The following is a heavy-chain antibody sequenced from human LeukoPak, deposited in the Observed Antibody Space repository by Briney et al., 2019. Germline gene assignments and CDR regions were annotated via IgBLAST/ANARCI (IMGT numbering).Heavy chain of an antibody. CDR1: GFTFSSYS. V-gene: IGHV3-48*02. CDR2: ISSSSSTI. Sequence: GGSLRLSCAASGFTFSSYSMNWVRQAPGKGLEWVSYISSSSSTIYYADSVKGRFTISRDNAKNSLYLQMNSLRDEGTAVYYCARGTNWNSDAFDIWGQGTMVTVSS. J-gene: IGHJ3*02. D-gene: IGHD1-7*01. CDR3: ARGTNWNSDAFDI.